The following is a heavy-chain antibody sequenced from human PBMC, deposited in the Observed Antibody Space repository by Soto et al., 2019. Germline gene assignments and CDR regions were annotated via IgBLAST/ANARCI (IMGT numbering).Heavy chain of an antibody. Sequence: ASVKVSCKASGYTFSDHYMHWVRQAPGQGLEWMGWINPKSGVTSYAQKFQGWVTMTRDTSFTTAYMELSRLRSDDTAIYYCARIMGGTSHFDYWGQGTPVTVSS. D-gene: IGHD1-1*01. CDR3: ARIMGGTSHFDY. V-gene: IGHV1-2*04. CDR1: GYTFSDHY. J-gene: IGHJ4*02. CDR2: INPKSGVT.